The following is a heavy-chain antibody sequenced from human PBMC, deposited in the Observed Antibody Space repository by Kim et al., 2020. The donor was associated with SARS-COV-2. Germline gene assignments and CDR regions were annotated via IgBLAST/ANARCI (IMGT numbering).Heavy chain of an antibody. J-gene: IGHJ6*02. Sequence: SVKVSCKASGGTFSSYAISWVRQAPGQGLEWMGGIIPIFGTANYAQKFQGRVTITADESTSTAYMELSSLRSEDTAVYYCAKRYYYDSSGFPPLYYYYGMDVWGQGTTVTVSS. CDR3: AKRYYYDSSGFPPLYYYYGMDV. CDR1: GGTFSSYA. V-gene: IGHV1-69*13. D-gene: IGHD3-22*01. CDR2: IIPIFGTA.